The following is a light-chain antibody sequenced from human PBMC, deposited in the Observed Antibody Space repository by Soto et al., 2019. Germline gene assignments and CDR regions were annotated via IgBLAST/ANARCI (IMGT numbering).Light chain of an antibody. Sequence: DIVMTQSPDSLAVSLGERATINCKSSQSVLHSSNNKNYLAWYQQRPGQPPKLLIYWASTRESGVPDRFSGSGSGTDFTLTISSLQAEDVAVYYCQQCYGTPWTFGQGTKVEIK. CDR1: QSVLHSSNNKNY. CDR2: WAS. V-gene: IGKV4-1*01. CDR3: QQCYGTPWT. J-gene: IGKJ1*01.